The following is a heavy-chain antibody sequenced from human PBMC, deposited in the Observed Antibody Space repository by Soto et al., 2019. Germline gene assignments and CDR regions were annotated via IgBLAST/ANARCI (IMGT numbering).Heavy chain of an antibody. Sequence: SETLSLTCTVSGGSVTNSSYYWGWIRQSPGKGLEWIGSVYYRGRSYSKSSVKSRVTISVDTSKNQFSLNFNSVAASDTALYYCVSQRTTVLTQAYFDYWGPGALVTVSS. CDR3: VSQRTTVLTQAYFDY. V-gene: IGHV4-39*01. J-gene: IGHJ4*02. CDR2: VYYRGRS. D-gene: IGHD4-17*01. CDR1: GGSVTNSSYY.